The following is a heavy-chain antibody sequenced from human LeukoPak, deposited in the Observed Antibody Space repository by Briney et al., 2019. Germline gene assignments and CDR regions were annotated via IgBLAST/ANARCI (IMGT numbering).Heavy chain of an antibody. D-gene: IGHD3-10*01. V-gene: IGHV3-73*01. CDR2: IRIKANNYAT. J-gene: IGHJ6*03. Sequence: GGSLRLSWAASGFTFSASPIHWVRQASGNGLEGVGRIRIKANNYATAYAPSVRGRFTLLRDDSKNTAYLQTNNLKTEATAVYYCTSDPWFGSSDYMDVWGKATTVTVSS. CDR3: TSDPWFGSSDYMDV. CDR1: GFTFSASP.